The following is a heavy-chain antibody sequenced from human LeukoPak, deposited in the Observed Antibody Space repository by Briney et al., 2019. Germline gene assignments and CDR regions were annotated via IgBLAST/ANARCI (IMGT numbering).Heavy chain of an antibody. Sequence: GESLKISCEASGYLFIRYWIGWVRQMPGKGLEWMGVIYPGDSDIRYSPSFQGQVTISADKSISTAYLQWSSLKAPDTAMYYCARLDRGEVPRSSSWPVIDYWGQGTLVTVSS. CDR3: ARLDRGEVPRSSSWPVIDY. J-gene: IGHJ4*02. CDR1: GYLFIRYW. CDR2: IYPGDSDI. V-gene: IGHV5-51*01. D-gene: IGHD1-26*01.